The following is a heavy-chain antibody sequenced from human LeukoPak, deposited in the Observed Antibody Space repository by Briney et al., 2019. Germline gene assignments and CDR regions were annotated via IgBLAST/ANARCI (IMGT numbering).Heavy chain of an antibody. V-gene: IGHV3-21*01. Sequence: GGSLRLSCTASGFSFSTFAMSWVRQAPGKGLEWVSSISSSSSYIYYADSVKGRFTISRDNAKNSLYLQMNSLRVEDTAVYYCARDRDGYNPGDWGQGTLVTVSS. D-gene: IGHD5-24*01. CDR3: ARDRDGYNPGD. CDR2: ISSSSSYI. CDR1: GFSFSTFA. J-gene: IGHJ4*02.